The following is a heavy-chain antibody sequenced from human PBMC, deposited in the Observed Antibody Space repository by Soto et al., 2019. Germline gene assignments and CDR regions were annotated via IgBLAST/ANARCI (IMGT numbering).Heavy chain of an antibody. D-gene: IGHD3-22*01. Sequence: QVQLVQSGAEVKKPGASVKVSCKASGYTFTSYGISWVRQAPGQGLEWMGWMSAYNGNTNYAQKLQGRVTMTTDTSTSIAYMELRRLRSDDTGVYYCARVTDSSGYSAYWYFGLWGRGNLITGSS. CDR1: GYTFTSYG. CDR2: MSAYNGNT. CDR3: ARVTDSSGYSAYWYFGL. J-gene: IGHJ2*01. V-gene: IGHV1-18*01.